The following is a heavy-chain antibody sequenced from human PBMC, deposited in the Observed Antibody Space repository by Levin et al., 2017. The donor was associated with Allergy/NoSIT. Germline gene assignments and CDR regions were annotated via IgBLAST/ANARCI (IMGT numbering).Heavy chain of an antibody. J-gene: IGHJ5*02. Sequence: PSETLSLTCTVSGASSGSSFWGWIRQPPGKGLEWIGSFFYSGTIYYKPSLKGRVTIFVDTFKNQISLNLSPVTAADTAVYYCARHMGFYGSGSLWFDPWGQGTLVTVSS. V-gene: IGHV4-39*01. CDR2: FFYSGTI. CDR1: GASSGSSF. D-gene: IGHD3-10*01. CDR3: ARHMGFYGSGSLWFDP.